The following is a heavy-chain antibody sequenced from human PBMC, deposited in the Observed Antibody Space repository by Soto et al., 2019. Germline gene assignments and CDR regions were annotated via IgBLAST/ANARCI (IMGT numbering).Heavy chain of an antibody. J-gene: IGHJ6*02. CDR1: GFTFSSYS. D-gene: IGHD3-3*01. CDR3: ASWYYDFWSGYWGVDV. Sequence: GGSLRLSCAASGFTFSSYSMNWVRQAPGKGLEWVSYISSSSSTIYYADPVKGRFTISRDNAKNSLYLQMNSLRDEDTAVYYCASWYYDFWSGYWGVDVWGQGTTVTVSS. CDR2: ISSSSSTI. V-gene: IGHV3-48*02.